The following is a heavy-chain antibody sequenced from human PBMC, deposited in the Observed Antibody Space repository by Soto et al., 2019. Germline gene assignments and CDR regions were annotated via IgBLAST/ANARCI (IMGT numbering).Heavy chain of an antibody. CDR2: ISSNGGST. J-gene: IGHJ4*02. V-gene: IGHV3-64D*06. CDR1: GFTFSSYA. D-gene: IGHD6-13*01. Sequence: GVLRLSCSASGFTFSSYAMHWVRQAPGKGLEYVSAISSNGGSTYYADSVKGRFTISRDNSKNTLYLQMSSLRAEDTAVYYCVKAPYSSSWYNYFDYWGQGTLVTVSS. CDR3: VKAPYSSSWYNYFDY.